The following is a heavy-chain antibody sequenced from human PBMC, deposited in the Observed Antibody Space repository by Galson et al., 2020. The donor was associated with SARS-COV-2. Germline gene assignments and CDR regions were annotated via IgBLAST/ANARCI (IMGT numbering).Heavy chain of an antibody. Sequence: SETLSLTCTVSGGSISSGSYYWSWIRQPAGKGLEWIGRIYTSGSTNYNPSLQSRVTISIDTSKNQFSLELTSVTAAVTAVYFCAYGVVAGTGYWGQGILVTVSS. CDR2: IYTSGST. CDR1: GGSISSGSYY. D-gene: IGHD6-19*01. J-gene: IGHJ4*02. V-gene: IGHV4-61*02. CDR3: AYGVVAGTGY.